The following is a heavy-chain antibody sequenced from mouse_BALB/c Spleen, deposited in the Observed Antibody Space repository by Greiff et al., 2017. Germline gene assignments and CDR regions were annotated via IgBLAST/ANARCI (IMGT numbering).Heavy chain of an antibody. J-gene: IGHJ4*01. Sequence: EVKLVESGGGLVQPKGSLKLSCAASGFTFNTYAMNWVRQAPGKGLEWVARIRSKSNNYATYYADSVKDRFTISRDDSQSMLYLQMNNLKTEDTAMYYCVRQGRSYYGNYAMDYWGQGTSVTVSS. CDR1: GFTFNTYA. CDR2: IRSKSNNYAT. CDR3: VRQGRSYYGNYAMDY. D-gene: IGHD2-10*01. V-gene: IGHV10-1*02.